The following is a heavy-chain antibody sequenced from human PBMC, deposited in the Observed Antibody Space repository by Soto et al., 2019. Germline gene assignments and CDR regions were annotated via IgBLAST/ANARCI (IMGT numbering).Heavy chain of an antibody. CDR1: GGSISSYY. V-gene: IGHV4-59*08. J-gene: IGHJ6*02. CDR3: ARGRSGYCSSTSCQSYYYHGMDV. D-gene: IGHD2-2*03. CDR2: IYYSGST. Sequence: SETLSLTCTVSGGSISSYYWSWIRQPPGKGLEWIGYIYYSGSTNYNPSLKSRVTISVDTSKNQFSLKLSSVTAADTAVYYCARGRSGYCSSTSCQSYYYHGMDVWGQGTTVT.